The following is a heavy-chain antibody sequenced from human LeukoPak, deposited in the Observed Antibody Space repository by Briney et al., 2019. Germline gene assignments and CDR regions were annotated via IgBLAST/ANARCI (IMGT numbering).Heavy chain of an antibody. CDR1: GGSINSYY. CDR2: IYYSGNT. V-gene: IGHV4-59*01. CDR3: ARTTIDYYFHY. D-gene: IGHD4/OR15-4a*01. J-gene: IGHJ4*02. Sequence: SETLSLTCTVSGGSINSYYWSWIRQPPGKGLEWIGYIYYSGNTNYNPSLQSRVTISVDTSKSQISLRLSSVTAADTAMYYCARTTIDYYFHYWGQGTLVTVSS.